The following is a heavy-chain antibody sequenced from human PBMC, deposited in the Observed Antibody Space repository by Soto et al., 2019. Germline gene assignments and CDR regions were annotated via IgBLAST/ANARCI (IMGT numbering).Heavy chain of an antibody. Sequence: SQTLSLTCAITGDSVSSNSAVWGCGIHSPSRGLEWLGRTYYRSKWYYEYAVSVRGRITINPDTSKNQYSLQLNSVTPEDTAVYFCARGEQYSGRIFDYWGQGTLVTVSS. CDR1: GDSVSSNSAV. V-gene: IGHV6-1*01. D-gene: IGHD1-26*01. CDR2: TYYRSKWYY. J-gene: IGHJ4*01. CDR3: ARGEQYSGRIFDY.